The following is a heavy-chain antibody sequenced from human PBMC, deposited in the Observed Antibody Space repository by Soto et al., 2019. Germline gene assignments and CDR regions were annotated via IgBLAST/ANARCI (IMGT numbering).Heavy chain of an antibody. D-gene: IGHD4-17*01. J-gene: IGHJ4*02. CDR3: ARELFTTVTRTFDY. CDR1: GGSISSYY. Sequence: SETLSLTCTVSGGSISSYYWSWIRQPAGKGLEWIGRIYTSGSTNYNPSLKSRVTMSVDTSKNQFSLKLSSVTAADTAVCYCARELFTTVTRTFDYWGQGTLVTVSS. CDR2: IYTSGST. V-gene: IGHV4-4*07.